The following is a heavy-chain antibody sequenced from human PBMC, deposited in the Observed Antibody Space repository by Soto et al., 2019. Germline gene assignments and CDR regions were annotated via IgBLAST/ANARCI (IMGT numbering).Heavy chain of an antibody. CDR1: GGSISSSSYY. D-gene: IGHD6-19*01. CDR3: ATFMVAGYYFDY. CDR2: IYYSGST. Sequence: SETLSLTCTVSGGSISSSSYYWGWIRQPPGKGLEWIGSIYYSGSTYYNPSLKSRVTISVDTSKNQFSLKLSSVTAADTAVYYCATFMVAGYYFDYWGQGTLVTVSS. J-gene: IGHJ4*02. V-gene: IGHV4-39*01.